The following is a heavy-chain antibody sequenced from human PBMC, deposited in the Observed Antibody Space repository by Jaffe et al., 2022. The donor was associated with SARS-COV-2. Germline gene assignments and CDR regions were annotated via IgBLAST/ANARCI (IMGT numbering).Heavy chain of an antibody. Sequence: EVQLLESGGGLVQPGGSLRLSCAASGFTFSSYAMSWVRQAPGKGLEWVSAISGSGGSTYYADSVKGRFTISRDNSKNTLYLQMNSLRAEDTAVYYCAKDPDGQWGHLPVGMDVWGQGTTVTVSS. CDR1: GFTFSSYA. D-gene: IGHD6-19*01. V-gene: IGHV3-23*01. CDR2: ISGSGGST. CDR3: AKDPDGQWGHLPVGMDV. J-gene: IGHJ6*02.